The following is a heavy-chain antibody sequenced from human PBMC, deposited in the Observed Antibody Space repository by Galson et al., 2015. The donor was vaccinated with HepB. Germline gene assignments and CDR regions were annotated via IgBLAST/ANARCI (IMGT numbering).Heavy chain of an antibody. J-gene: IGHJ4*02. CDR1: GYTFTNYY. CDR3: ARGIQLSFDF. V-gene: IGHV1-46*03. D-gene: IGHD5-24*01. CDR2: INPRGNNT. Sequence: SVKVSCKASGYTFTNYYIHWVRQAPGQGLEWMGIINPRGNNTTYAQRFQGRVTMTTDTSTSAVSMELSGLRSEDTAMYYCARGIQLSFDFWGPGSLVTVSS.